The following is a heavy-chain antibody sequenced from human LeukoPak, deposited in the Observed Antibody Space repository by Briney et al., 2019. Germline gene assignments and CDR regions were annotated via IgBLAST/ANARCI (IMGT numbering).Heavy chain of an antibody. Sequence: PGGSLRLSCAAPGFTFSSYAMHWVRQAPGKGLEWVAVISYDGSNKYYADSVKGRFTISRDNSKNTLYLQMNSLRAEDTAVYYCARVFTAFDIWGQGTMVTVSS. J-gene: IGHJ3*02. V-gene: IGHV3-30-3*01. CDR1: GFTFSSYA. CDR2: ISYDGSNK. CDR3: ARVFTAFDI.